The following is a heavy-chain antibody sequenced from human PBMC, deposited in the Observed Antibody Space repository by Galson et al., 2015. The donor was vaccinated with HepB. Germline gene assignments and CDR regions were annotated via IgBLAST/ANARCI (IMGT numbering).Heavy chain of an antibody. J-gene: IGHJ2*01. V-gene: IGHV1-69*01. CDR2: IIPLFGTT. Sequence: SCKASGGTFSSYAISWVRQAPGQGLEWMGGIIPLFGTTKYAQRFQGRVTITADESTSTAYMELSSLSSEDTAVYYCARQTTGYSLFDLWGRGTLVTVSS. CDR3: ARQTTGYSLFDL. CDR1: GGTFSSYA. D-gene: IGHD5-12*01.